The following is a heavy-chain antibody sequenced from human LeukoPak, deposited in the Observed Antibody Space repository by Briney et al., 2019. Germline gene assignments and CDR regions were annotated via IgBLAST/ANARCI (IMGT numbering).Heavy chain of an antibody. Sequence: SQTLSLTCAISGDSVSGNSAAWNWIRQSPSRGLEWLGRTYYRSKWYNDYAVSVKSRITISPDTSKNQFSLQLNSVTPEDTAVYYCARDIVVVAATNYFDYWGQGTLVTVSS. CDR1: GDSVSGNSAA. J-gene: IGHJ4*02. V-gene: IGHV6-1*01. D-gene: IGHD2-15*01. CDR3: ARDIVVVAATNYFDY. CDR2: TYYRSKWYN.